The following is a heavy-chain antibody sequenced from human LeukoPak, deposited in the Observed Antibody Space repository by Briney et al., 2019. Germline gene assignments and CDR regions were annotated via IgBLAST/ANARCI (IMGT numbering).Heavy chain of an antibody. Sequence: GGSLRLSCAASGFTFSRYWMTWVRQGPGKGLEWVANIKQDGSEKYYVDSVKGRFTISSDNAKNSLYLQMRSLRVEDTAVYYCARVGEEGDFDYWGQVALVTVSS. CDR3: ARVGEEGDFDY. D-gene: IGHD3-10*01. CDR1: GFTFSRYW. J-gene: IGHJ4*02. V-gene: IGHV3-7*01. CDR2: IKQDGSEK.